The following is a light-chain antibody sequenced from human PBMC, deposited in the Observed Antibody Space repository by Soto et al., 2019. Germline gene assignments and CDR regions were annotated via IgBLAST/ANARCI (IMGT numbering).Light chain of an antibody. CDR2: DAS. CDR1: QSVPRNY. V-gene: IGKV3D-20*01. J-gene: IGKJ1*01. Sequence: EVVLTPSPATLSLSPGERATLSCGASQSVPRNYLAWYQQKSGLAPRLLMYDASIRATGIPDRFSGSGSGTDFTLTISRLEPEDFAVYYCQQYDRSPWTFGQGTKVDIK. CDR3: QQYDRSPWT.